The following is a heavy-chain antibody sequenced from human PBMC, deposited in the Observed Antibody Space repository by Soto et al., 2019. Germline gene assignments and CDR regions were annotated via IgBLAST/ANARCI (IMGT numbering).Heavy chain of an antibody. J-gene: IGHJ4*02. V-gene: IGHV3-48*02. CDR1: NFTFSRYS. CDR3: ARQLGSPSAGDFDY. CDR2: ISSSTNTI. D-gene: IGHD3-3*02. Sequence: EVQLVESGGGLVQPGGSLRLSCAASNFTFSRYSMNWFRQAPGKGLEWVSYISSSTNTIYYADSVKGRFTISRDNAKSSIYLQMKSLRDEDTAVYYCARQLGSPSAGDFDYWGQGTLVTVSS.